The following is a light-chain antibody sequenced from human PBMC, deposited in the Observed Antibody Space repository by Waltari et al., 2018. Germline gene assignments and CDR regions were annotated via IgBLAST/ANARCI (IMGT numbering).Light chain of an antibody. CDR2: KAS. Sequence: DIQMTQSPSTLSASVGDRVTITCRASQSISSWLAWYQQKPGKAPKLLIYKASSLESGVPSRFSGSGSVTEFTLTISSLQPDDFATYYCQQYNSYPWTCGQGTKVEIK. J-gene: IGKJ1*01. CDR3: QQYNSYPWT. CDR1: QSISSW. V-gene: IGKV1-5*03.